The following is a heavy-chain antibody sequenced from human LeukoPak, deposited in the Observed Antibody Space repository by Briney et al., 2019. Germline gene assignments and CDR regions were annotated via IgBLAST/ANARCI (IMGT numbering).Heavy chain of an antibody. J-gene: IGHJ5*02. V-gene: IGHV1-2*02. CDR3: ARGVRYCSSTSCLYNWFDP. CDR2: INPNSGGT. D-gene: IGHD2-2*01. CDR1: GGTFSSYA. Sequence: ASVKVSCKASGGTFSSYAISWVRQAPGQGLEWMGWINPNSGGTNYAQKFQGRVTMTRDTSISTAYMELSRLRSDDTAVYYCARGVRYCSSTSCLYNWFDPWGQGTLVTVSS.